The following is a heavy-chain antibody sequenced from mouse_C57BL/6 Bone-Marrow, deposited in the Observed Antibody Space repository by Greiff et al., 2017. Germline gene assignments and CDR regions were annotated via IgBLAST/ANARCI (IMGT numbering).Heavy chain of an antibody. Sequence: VQLKQPGAELVMPGASVKLSCKASGYTFTSYWMHWVKQRPGQGLEWIGEIDPSDSYTNYNQKFKGKSTLTVDKSSSTAYMQLSSLTSEDSAVYYCRLYSDWYDYWGQGTTLTVSS. CDR1: GYTFTSYW. CDR2: IDPSDSYT. CDR3: RLYSDWYDY. D-gene: IGHD2-12*01. V-gene: IGHV1-69*01. J-gene: IGHJ2*01.